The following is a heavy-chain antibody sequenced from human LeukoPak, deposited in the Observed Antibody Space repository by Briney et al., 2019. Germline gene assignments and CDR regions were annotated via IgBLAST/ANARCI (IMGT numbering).Heavy chain of an antibody. CDR1: GFTFSSYG. Sequence: GTSLRLSCAASGFTFSSYGMHWVRQAPGKGLEWLAGIATDGSFAYYADSVKGRFTLSRDNSKNTLYLQMDSLRTEDTAVYYCARDAGWRLLDYWGRGTQVTVSS. J-gene: IGHJ4*02. CDR3: ARDAGWRLLDY. V-gene: IGHV3-30*03. CDR2: IATDGSFA. D-gene: IGHD6-25*01.